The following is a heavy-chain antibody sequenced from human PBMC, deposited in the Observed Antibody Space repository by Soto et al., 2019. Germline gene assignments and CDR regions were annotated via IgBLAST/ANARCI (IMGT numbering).Heavy chain of an antibody. CDR3: ARPDGATYNFRY. J-gene: IGHJ4*02. CDR2: ISTTGGST. D-gene: IGHD1-1*01. CDR1: GFTFNAYS. V-gene: IGHV3-23*01. Sequence: DVQLLESGGRLVQPGGSLRLSCAASGFTFNAYSLSWVRQAPGKGLEWVSAISTTGGSTYYADSVKDRFTISRDNSQNTLSLQMNSLRAEDTAVYYCARPDGATYNFRYWGQGTLVTVSS.